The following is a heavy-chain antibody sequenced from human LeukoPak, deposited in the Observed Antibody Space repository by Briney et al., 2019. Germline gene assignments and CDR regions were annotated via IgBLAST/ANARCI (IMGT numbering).Heavy chain of an antibody. Sequence: GGSLRLSCAASGFTFSSYAMSWVRQAPGKGLEWVSAIGGSGGSTYYANSVKGRFTLSRDNSKNTLYLQMNSLRADDTAVYYCATMPTGYSYGFGFDYWGQGTLVTVSS. D-gene: IGHD5-18*01. CDR1: GFTFSSYA. CDR2: IGGSGGST. CDR3: ATMPTGYSYGFGFDY. J-gene: IGHJ4*02. V-gene: IGHV3-23*01.